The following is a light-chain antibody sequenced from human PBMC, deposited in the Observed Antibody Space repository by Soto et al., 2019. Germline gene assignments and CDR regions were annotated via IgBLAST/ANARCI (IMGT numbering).Light chain of an antibody. CDR1: QDIKNY. Sequence: DIQMTQSPSSLSASVGDRVTITCQASQDIKNYLNWYQQKSGKAPKLLIYDASDLETGVPSRFSGSGSGTDFTFTINSLQPEDIATYYCLQNHNYPRTFGQGTKVEI. J-gene: IGKJ1*01. V-gene: IGKV1-33*01. CDR2: DAS. CDR3: LQNHNYPRT.